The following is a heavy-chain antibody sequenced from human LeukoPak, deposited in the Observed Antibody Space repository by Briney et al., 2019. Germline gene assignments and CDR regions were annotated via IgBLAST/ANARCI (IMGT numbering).Heavy chain of an antibody. CDR2: ISSGGSIT. CDR1: GFIFSDHY. J-gene: IGHJ4*02. D-gene: IGHD1-1*01. Sequence: PGGSLRLSCAASGFIFSDHYMSWVRLAPGKGLEWVSYISSGGSITHYADSVKGRFTIPRDNAKNSVYMQMNSLRAEDTAVYYCAKDISTRVGTAHFDYWGQGTLITASS. V-gene: IGHV3-11*04. CDR3: AKDISTRVGTAHFDY.